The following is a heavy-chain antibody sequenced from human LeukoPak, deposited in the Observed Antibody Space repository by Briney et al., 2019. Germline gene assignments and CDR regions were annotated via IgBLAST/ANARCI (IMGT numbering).Heavy chain of an antibody. D-gene: IGHD2-2*01. CDR2: IYYSGST. Sequence: SETLSLTCTVSGGSISSYYWSWIRQPAGKGLEWIGYIYYSGSTNYNPSLRSRVTISVDTSKNQFSLKLSSVTAADTAVYYCARHLRYQLPPDYWGQGTLVTVSS. V-gene: IGHV4-59*08. J-gene: IGHJ4*02. CDR1: GGSISSYY. CDR3: ARHLRYQLPPDY.